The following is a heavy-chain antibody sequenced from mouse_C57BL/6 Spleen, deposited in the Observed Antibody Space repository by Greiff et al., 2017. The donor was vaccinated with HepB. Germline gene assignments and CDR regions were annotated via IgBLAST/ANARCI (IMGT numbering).Heavy chain of an antibody. Sequence: VHVKQSGPELVKPGASVKMSCKASGYTFTDYNMHWVKQSHGKSLEWIGYINPNNGGTSYNQKFKGKATLTVNKSSSTAYMELRSLTSEDSAVYYCARNPNYYGSSYDAMDYWGQGTSVTVSS. CDR1: GYTFTDYN. D-gene: IGHD1-1*01. CDR3: ARNPNYYGSSYDAMDY. CDR2: INPNNGGT. J-gene: IGHJ4*01. V-gene: IGHV1-22*01.